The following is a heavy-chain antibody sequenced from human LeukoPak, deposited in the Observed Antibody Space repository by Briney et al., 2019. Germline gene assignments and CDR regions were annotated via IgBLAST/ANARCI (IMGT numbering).Heavy chain of an antibody. D-gene: IGHD2-2*01. J-gene: IGHJ4*02. CDR2: ISGSGGST. CDR3: ARDTKYAFDN. CDR1: GFTFSSYA. V-gene: IGHV3-23*01. Sequence: GGSLRLSCAASGFTFSSYAMSWVRQAPGQGLEWVSAISGSGGSTYYADSVKGRFTISRDNSKNTLYLQMNSLRVEDTAVYYCARDTKYAFDNWGQGTLVTVSS.